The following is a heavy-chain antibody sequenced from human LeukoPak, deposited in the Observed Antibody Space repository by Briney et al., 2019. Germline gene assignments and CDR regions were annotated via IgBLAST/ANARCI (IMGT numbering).Heavy chain of an antibody. CDR1: GYTFTGYY. J-gene: IGHJ4*02. Sequence: ASVKVSCKASGYTFTGYYMHWVRQAPGQGLEWMGWINPNSGGTNYAQKFQGRVTMTRDTSISTAYMELSRLRSDDTAVYYCARDLPITIFGVVFDYWGQGTLVTVSS. CDR3: ARDLPITIFGVVFDY. CDR2: INPNSGGT. V-gene: IGHV1-2*02. D-gene: IGHD3-3*01.